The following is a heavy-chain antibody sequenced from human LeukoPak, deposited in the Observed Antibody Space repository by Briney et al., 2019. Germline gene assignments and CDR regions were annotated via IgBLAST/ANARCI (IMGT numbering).Heavy chain of an antibody. CDR3: ARLFEWGGWPQYYAMDV. V-gene: IGHV5-51*01. CDR1: GYTFTSYW. CDR2: IHPYASDT. D-gene: IGHD3-3*01. J-gene: IGHJ6*02. Sequence: GESLQISCNVSGYTFTSYWIGWVRQGTGQGLQWMGSIHPYASDTKYSPSFQGHVTISSDKSINTAYQQWNSLKAAETAIYYCARLFEWGGWPQYYAMDVWGLGTAVTVSS.